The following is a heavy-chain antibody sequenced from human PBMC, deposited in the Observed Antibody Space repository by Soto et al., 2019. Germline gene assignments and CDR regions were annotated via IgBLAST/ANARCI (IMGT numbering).Heavy chain of an antibody. Sequence: GGSLRLSCAASGFTFISYSMNWVRQAPGKGLEWVSYISSSSSTIYYADSVKGRFTISRDNAKNSLYLQMNSLRAEDTAVYYCARXQMIVGHDAFDXWGQGTMVTVSS. CDR2: ISSSSSTI. V-gene: IGHV3-48*01. CDR3: ARXQMIVGHDAFDX. CDR1: GFTFISYS. D-gene: IGHD3-22*01. J-gene: IGHJ3*01.